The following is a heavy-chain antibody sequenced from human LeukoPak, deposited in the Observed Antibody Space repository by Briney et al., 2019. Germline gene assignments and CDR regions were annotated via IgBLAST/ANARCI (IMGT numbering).Heavy chain of an antibody. D-gene: IGHD6-19*01. J-gene: IGHJ4*02. V-gene: IGHV1-2*02. CDR2: INPNSGGT. CDR1: GYTFTGYY. Sequence: ASAKVSCKASGYTFTGYYMHWVRQAPGQGLEWMGWINPNSGGTNYAQKFQGRVTMTRDTSISTAYMELSRLRSDDTAVYYCAEGYSSGLSYFDYWGQGTLVTVSS. CDR3: AEGYSSGLSYFDY.